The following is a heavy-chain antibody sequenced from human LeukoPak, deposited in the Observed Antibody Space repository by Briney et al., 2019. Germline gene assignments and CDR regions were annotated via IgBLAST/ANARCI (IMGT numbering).Heavy chain of an antibody. CDR2: ISGTGGST. CDR1: GFTFSTYA. V-gene: IGHV3-23*01. D-gene: IGHD3-10*01. Sequence: GGSLRLSCAASGFTFSTYAMTWVRQAPGKGLEWVSLISGTGGSTYYADSVKGRFTISRDNSKNTLYLQMNRLRAEDTAMYYCAKDLLWFGEPNWFDPWGQGTLVTVSS. CDR3: AKDLLWFGEPNWFDP. J-gene: IGHJ5*02.